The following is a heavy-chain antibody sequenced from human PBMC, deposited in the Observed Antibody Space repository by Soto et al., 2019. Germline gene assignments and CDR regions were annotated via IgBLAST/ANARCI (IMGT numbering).Heavy chain of an antibody. CDR3: AREEDIVVVVAATPYYYGMDV. Sequence: ASVKVSCKASGYTFTSYGISWVRQAPGQGLEWMGWISAYNGNTNYAQKLQGRVTMTTDTSTSTAYMELRSLRSDDTAVYYCAREEDIVVVVAATPYYYGMDVWGQGTTVTVSS. J-gene: IGHJ6*02. CDR1: GYTFTSYG. CDR2: ISAYNGNT. D-gene: IGHD2-15*01. V-gene: IGHV1-18*01.